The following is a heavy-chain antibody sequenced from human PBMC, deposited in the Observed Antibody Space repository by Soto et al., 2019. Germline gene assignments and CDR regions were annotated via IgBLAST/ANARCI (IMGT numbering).Heavy chain of an antibody. V-gene: IGHV3-7*03. D-gene: IGHD2-15*01. Sequence: GGSLRLSCAASGFTFSNYWMTWVRRAPGKGLEWVANIKQDGSENSYVGSVKGRFTISRDNGKNSLYLQINNLRAEDAAVYYCARERGSKSMDVWSQGTTVTVS. CDR3: ARERGSKSMDV. CDR2: IKQDGSEN. CDR1: GFTFSNYW. J-gene: IGHJ6*02.